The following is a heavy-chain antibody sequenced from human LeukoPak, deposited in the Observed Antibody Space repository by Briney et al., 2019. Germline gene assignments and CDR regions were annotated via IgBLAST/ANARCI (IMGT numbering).Heavy chain of an antibody. CDR2: INPKSGGT. Sequence: ASVKVSCKASGYTFTGYYVQWVRQAPGQGLEWMGRINPKSGGTNYAQRFQGRVTMTRDTSISTAYMELSRLRSDDTAVYYCARDHYGYSSGSGFDCWGQGILVTVSS. J-gene: IGHJ4*02. V-gene: IGHV1-2*06. D-gene: IGHD3-10*01. CDR1: GYTFTGYY. CDR3: ARDHYGYSSGSGFDC.